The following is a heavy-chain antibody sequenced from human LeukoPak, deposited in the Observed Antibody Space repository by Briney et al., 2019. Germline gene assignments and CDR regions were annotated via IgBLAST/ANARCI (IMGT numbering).Heavy chain of an antibody. V-gene: IGHV4-59*12. D-gene: IGHD2-2*01. J-gene: IGHJ5*02. CDR3: ARDRVVPAAISPSNWFDP. Sequence: SETLSLTCTVSGGSISSYYWSWIRQPPGKGLEWIGYIYYSGSTNYNPSLKSRVTMSVDTSKNQFSLKLSSVTAADTAVYYCARDRVVPAAISPSNWFDPWGQGTLVTVSS. CDR1: GGSISSYY. CDR2: IYYSGST.